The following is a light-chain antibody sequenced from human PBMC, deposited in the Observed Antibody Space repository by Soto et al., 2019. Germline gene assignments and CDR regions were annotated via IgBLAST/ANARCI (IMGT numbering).Light chain of an antibody. V-gene: IGKV3-15*01. Sequence: EVVLTQSPGTLSFSPGERATLSCRASQSVSSNLAWYQQKPGQAPRLLIYGASTRATGIPARFSGSGSGTEFTLTISSLQSEDFAVYYCQQYNNWPPTFGQGTRREIK. J-gene: IGKJ5*01. CDR1: QSVSSN. CDR2: GAS. CDR3: QQYNNWPPT.